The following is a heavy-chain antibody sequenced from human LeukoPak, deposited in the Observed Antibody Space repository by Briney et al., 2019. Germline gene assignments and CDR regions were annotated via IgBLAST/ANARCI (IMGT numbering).Heavy chain of an antibody. CDR3: ARGMIVVHD. Sequence: PSETLSLTCTVSGGSISSSSYYWGWIRQPPGKGLEWIGSIYYSGSTYYNPSLKSRVTISVDTSKNQFSLKLSSVTAADTAVYYCARGMIVVHDWGQGTLVTVSS. J-gene: IGHJ4*02. V-gene: IGHV4-39*07. CDR2: IYYSGST. CDR1: GGSISSSSYY. D-gene: IGHD3-22*01.